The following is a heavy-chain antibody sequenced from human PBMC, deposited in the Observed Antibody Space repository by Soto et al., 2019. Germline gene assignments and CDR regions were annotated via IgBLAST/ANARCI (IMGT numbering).Heavy chain of an antibody. CDR3: ARPPLPGYSIHFNS. CDR1: GYIFIDYW. D-gene: IGHD2-15*01. Sequence: GESLKISCKASGYIFIDYWIGWVRQMPGKGLEWMGIVYPRDSDTRYSPSFQGQVTISADRSTGTASLQWRSLKASDTALYYCARPPLPGYSIHFNSWGQGALVTVSS. J-gene: IGHJ4*02. CDR2: VYPRDSDT. V-gene: IGHV5-51*01.